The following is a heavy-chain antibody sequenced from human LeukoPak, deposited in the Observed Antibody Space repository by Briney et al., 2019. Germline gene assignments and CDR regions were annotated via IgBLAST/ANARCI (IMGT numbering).Heavy chain of an antibody. CDR1: GYTFTSHG. J-gene: IGHJ4*02. CDR3: ERGNCGGDCYSFDY. CDR2: ISAYNGNT. Sequence: ASVKVSCKASGYTFTSHGIIWVRQAPGQGLEWMAWISAYNGNTNYAQKLQGRVTVTTETSTSTPYMELRRLRSDDAAVYYCERGNCGGDCYSFDYWGQGTLVTVSA. V-gene: IGHV1-18*01. D-gene: IGHD2-21*02.